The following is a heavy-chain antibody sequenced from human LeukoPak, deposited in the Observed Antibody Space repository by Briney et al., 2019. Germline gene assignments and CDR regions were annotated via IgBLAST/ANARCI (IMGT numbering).Heavy chain of an antibody. CDR3: ARGSRMSRITTFGVTKGAIDY. CDR1: GGSFSGYY. V-gene: IGHV4-34*01. D-gene: IGHD3-3*01. CDR2: INHSGST. Sequence: SETLSLTCAVYGGSFSGYYWSWIRQPPGKGLEWIGEINHSGSTNYNPSLKSRVTISVDTSKNQFSLKLSSVTAADTAVYYCARGSRMSRITTFGVTKGAIDYWGQGTLVTVSS. J-gene: IGHJ4*02.